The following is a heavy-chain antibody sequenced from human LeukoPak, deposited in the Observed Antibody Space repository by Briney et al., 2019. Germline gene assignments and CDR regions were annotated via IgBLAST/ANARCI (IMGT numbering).Heavy chain of an antibody. CDR1: GGSISSYY. Sequence: SETLSLTCTVSGGSISSYYWSWIRQPPEKGLEWIGYIYYSGSTNYNPSLKSRVTISVDTSKNQFSLRLSSVTAADTAVYYCARNGSGYVPAWGQGTLVTVSS. J-gene: IGHJ5*02. V-gene: IGHV4-59*01. CDR2: IYYSGST. CDR3: ARNGSGYVPA. D-gene: IGHD3-22*01.